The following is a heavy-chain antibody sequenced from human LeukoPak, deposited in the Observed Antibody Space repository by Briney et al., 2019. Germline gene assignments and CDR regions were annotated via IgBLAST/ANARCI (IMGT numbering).Heavy chain of an antibody. CDR1: GGSISSSSYY. Sequence: PPETLSLTCTVSGGSISSSSYYWGWIRQPPGKGLEWIGSIYYSGSTYYNPSLKSRVTISVDTSKNQFSLKLSSVTAADTAVYYCARHSIAARYYFDYWGQGTLVTVSS. CDR3: ARHSIAARYYFDY. V-gene: IGHV4-39*01. CDR2: IYYSGST. J-gene: IGHJ4*02. D-gene: IGHD6-6*01.